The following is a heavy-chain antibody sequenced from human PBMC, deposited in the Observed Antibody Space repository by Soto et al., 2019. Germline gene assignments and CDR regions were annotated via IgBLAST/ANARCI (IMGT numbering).Heavy chain of an antibody. V-gene: IGHV4-39*01. J-gene: IGHJ6*03. Sequence: QLQPQESGPGLVKPSETLSLTCTVSGGSISSSSYYWGWIRQPPGKGLEWIGSIYYSGSTYYNPSLKSRVTISVDTSKNQFSLKLSSVTAADTAVYYCARHNSLGRYYYMDVWGKGTTVTVSS. CDR1: GGSISSSSYY. CDR3: ARHNSLGRYYYMDV. CDR2: IYYSGST. D-gene: IGHD5-18*01.